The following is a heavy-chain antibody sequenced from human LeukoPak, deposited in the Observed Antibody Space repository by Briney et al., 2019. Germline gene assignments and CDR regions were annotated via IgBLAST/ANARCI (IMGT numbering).Heavy chain of an antibody. CDR2: IYYSGST. CDR1: GGSISSGGYY. J-gene: IGHJ3*02. D-gene: IGHD3-9*01. Sequence: PSETLSLTCTVSGGSISSGGYYWSWIRQHPGKGLEWTGYIYYSGSTYYNPSLKSRVTISVDTSKNQFSLKLSSVTAADTAVYYCARGLTGLGDAFDIWGQGTMVTVSS. V-gene: IGHV4-31*03. CDR3: ARGLTGLGDAFDI.